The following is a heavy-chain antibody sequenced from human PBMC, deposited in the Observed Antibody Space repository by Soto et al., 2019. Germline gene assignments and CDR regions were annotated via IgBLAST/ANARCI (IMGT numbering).Heavy chain of an antibody. CDR3: ARSPDYGGNSDYYYGMDV. J-gene: IGHJ6*02. D-gene: IGHD4-17*01. CDR1: GGSISSYY. V-gene: IGHV4-59*01. Sequence: PSETLSLTCTVSGGSISSYYWSWIRQPPGKGLEWIGYIYYSGSTNYNPSLKSRVTISVDTSKNQFSLKLSSVTAADTAVYYCARSPDYGGNSDYYYGMDVWGQGTTVTAP. CDR2: IYYSGST.